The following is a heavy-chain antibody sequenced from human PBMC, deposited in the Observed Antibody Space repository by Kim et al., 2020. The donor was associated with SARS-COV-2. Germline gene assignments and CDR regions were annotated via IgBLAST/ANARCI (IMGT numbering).Heavy chain of an antibody. D-gene: IGHD6-13*01. J-gene: IGHJ4*02. CDR3: ASQPGIAAAGELDY. V-gene: IGHV4-39*07. Sequence: PSLKSRVTISVDTAKDQFSLKLSSVTAADTAVYYCASQPGIAAAGELDYWGQGTLVTVSS.